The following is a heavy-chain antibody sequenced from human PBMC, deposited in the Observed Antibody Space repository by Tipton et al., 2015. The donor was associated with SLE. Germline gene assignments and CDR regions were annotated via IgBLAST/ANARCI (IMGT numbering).Heavy chain of an antibody. J-gene: IGHJ3*02. D-gene: IGHD3-16*02. CDR1: GDSISSHY. CDR3: AKDEEGGIAFDI. Sequence: TLSLTCTVSGDSISSHYWSWIRQPPGKGLEWIGYIYYSGSTNYNPSLKSRVTISMDTSKNHFSLKLSSVTAADTAVYYCAKDEEGGIAFDIWGQGTMVTVSS. V-gene: IGHV4-59*11. CDR2: IYYSGST.